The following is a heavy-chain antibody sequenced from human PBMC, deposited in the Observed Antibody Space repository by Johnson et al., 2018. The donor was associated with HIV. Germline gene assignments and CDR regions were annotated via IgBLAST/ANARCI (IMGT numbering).Heavy chain of an antibody. J-gene: IGHJ3*02. CDR3: ARGGKSYYGAFDI. CDR1: GFRFSSYG. D-gene: IGHD3-10*01. CDR2: ISGSGGST. V-gene: IGHV3-23*01. Sequence: GFRFSSYGMPWVRQAPGKGLEWVSAISGSGGSTYYADSVKGRFTISRDNSKNTLYLQMNSLRAEDTAVYYCARGGKSYYGAFDIWGQGTMVTVSS.